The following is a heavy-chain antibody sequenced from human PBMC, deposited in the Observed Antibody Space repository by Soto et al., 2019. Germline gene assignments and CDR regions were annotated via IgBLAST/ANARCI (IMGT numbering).Heavy chain of an antibody. V-gene: IGHV4-4*02. CDR3: VRNGYYSLDV. Sequence: QVQLQESGPGLVRPSGTLSLTCAVSGDSIIGTGWWSWVRQSTGKGLDWIGEVYHSGATNYNPSLKSPVTISVDTARNQFSLNLGSVTAADTAVYYCVRNGYYSLDVWGQGTTVTVSS. CDR1: GDSIIGTGW. CDR2: VYHSGAT. D-gene: IGHD3-22*01. J-gene: IGHJ6*02.